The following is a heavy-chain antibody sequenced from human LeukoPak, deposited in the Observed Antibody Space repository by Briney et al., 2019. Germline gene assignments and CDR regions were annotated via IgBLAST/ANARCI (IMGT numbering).Heavy chain of an antibody. V-gene: IGHV4-59*12. Sequence: SETLSLTCTVSGGSISSYYWSWIRQPPGKGLEWIGYIYYSGSTNYNPSLKSRVTISVDTSKNQFSLKLSSVTAADTAVYYCASPGSYSGSYYAHFDYWGQGTLVTVSS. J-gene: IGHJ4*02. CDR1: GGSISSYY. CDR2: IYYSGST. D-gene: IGHD1-26*01. CDR3: ASPGSYSGSYYAHFDY.